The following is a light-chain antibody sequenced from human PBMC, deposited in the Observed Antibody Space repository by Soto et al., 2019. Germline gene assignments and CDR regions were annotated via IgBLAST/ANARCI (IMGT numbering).Light chain of an antibody. CDR1: QSISRY. CDR2: AAS. V-gene: IGKV1-39*01. CDR3: QQSYSTPSIT. J-gene: IGKJ5*01. Sequence: DIQMTQSPSSLSASVGDRVTITCRASQSISRYLNWYQQKPVKAPKILIYAASSLQSGVPLRFSGSGSGTDFTLTISSLQPEDFATYYCQQSYSTPSITFGHGTRLEIK.